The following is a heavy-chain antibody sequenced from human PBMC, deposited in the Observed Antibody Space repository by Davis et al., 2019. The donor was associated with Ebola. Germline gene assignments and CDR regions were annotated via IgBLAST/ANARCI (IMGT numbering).Heavy chain of an antibody. CDR1: GFTFSSYA. Sequence: GESLKISCSASGFTFSSYAMHWVRQAPGKGLEYVSAISSNGGSTYYADSVKGRFTISRDNSKNTLYLQMSSLRAEDTAVYYCARVALVGASWYFDLWGRGTLVTVSS. CDR3: ARVALVGASWYFDL. V-gene: IGHV3-64D*08. J-gene: IGHJ2*01. D-gene: IGHD1-26*01. CDR2: ISSNGGST.